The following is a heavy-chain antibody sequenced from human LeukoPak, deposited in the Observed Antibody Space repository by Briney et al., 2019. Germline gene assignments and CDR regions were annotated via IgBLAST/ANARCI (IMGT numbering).Heavy chain of an antibody. CDR1: GYTFTGYY. J-gene: IGHJ2*01. CDR2: INPNSGAT. V-gene: IGHV1-2*06. CDR3: AKSIEYCGADCYGYFDL. D-gene: IGHD2-21*02. Sequence: ASVKVSCKPSGYTFTGYYMHWVRQAPGQGLEWMGRINPNSGATNYAQKFQGRVTMTRDTSISTAYMELTTLRADDTAVYYCAKSIEYCGADCYGYFDLWGRGTLVTVSS.